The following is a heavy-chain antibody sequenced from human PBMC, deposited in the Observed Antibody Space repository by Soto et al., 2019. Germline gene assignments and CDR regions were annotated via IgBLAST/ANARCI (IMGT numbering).Heavy chain of an antibody. J-gene: IGHJ6*02. CDR1: GGSMSSRDYY. CDR3: ARERLDSGVGQGAMDV. CDR2: IYYSGST. D-gene: IGHD2-8*01. Sequence: QVQLQESGPGLVKPSQTLSLTCIVSGGSMSSRDYYWSWIRQYPGKGLEWIGYIYYSGSTYYHSSLMSRVSISIXTXKKXFSLKLNSVTAADTAVYYCARERLDSGVGQGAMDVWGQGITVTVSS. V-gene: IGHV4-31*03.